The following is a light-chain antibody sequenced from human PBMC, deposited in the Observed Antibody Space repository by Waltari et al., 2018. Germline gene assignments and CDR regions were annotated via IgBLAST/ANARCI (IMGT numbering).Light chain of an antibody. CDR3: RSHTGSNTWV. J-gene: IGLJ3*02. V-gene: IGLV2-23*01. CDR1: SSYNL. CDR2: EDT. Sequence: QSALTQPASVSGSPGQPITISCTGTSSYNLVSWYQQYPGEAPKVVIFEDTKRPSGVSNRFSASTSGNTASLTISGLQAEDEADYYCRSHTGSNTWVFGGGTKVTVL.